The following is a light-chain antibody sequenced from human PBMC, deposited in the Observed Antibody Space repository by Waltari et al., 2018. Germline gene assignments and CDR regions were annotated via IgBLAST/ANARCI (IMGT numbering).Light chain of an antibody. CDR2: AAS. CDR3: QQYNNWPPT. V-gene: IGKV3-15*01. CDR1: QSVNGD. J-gene: IGKJ4*01. Sequence: EVVMTQSPATLSVSPGERATLSCRASQSVNGDLAWYQQRPGQAPRLLIHAASTRATGIPVRFSGSGSGTEFTLTISILQSEDSAIYCCQQYNNWPPTFGGGTKVEIK.